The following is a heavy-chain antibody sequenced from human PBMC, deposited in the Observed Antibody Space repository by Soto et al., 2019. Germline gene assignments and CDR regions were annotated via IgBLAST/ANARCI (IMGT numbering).Heavy chain of an antibody. CDR1: GGTFSSYT. CDR2: IIPILGIA. J-gene: IGHJ5*02. V-gene: IGHV1-69*08. Sequence: QVQLGQSGAEVKKPGSSVKVSCKASGGTFSSYTISWVRQAPGQGLEWMGRIIPILGIANYAKKFQGRVTITADKSTSTAYMELSSMRSEDTAVYYCARDSGDNWFDPWGQGTLVTVSS. CDR3: ARDSGDNWFDP. D-gene: IGHD3-10*01.